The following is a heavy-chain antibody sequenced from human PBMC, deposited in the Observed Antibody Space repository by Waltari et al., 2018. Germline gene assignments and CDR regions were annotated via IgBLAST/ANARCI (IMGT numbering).Heavy chain of an antibody. CDR1: GFTFNSFS. CDR3: ARVGDEFDY. D-gene: IGHD3-16*01. Sequence: EVQLVESGGGLVKPGGSLRLSCPASGFTFNSFSMNWVRQAPGKGLEWVSSISSSSSYIYYADSVKGRFTISRDNAKNSLYLQMNSLRAEDTAVYYCARVGDEFDYWGQGTLVTVSS. CDR2: ISSSSSYI. V-gene: IGHV3-21*01. J-gene: IGHJ4*02.